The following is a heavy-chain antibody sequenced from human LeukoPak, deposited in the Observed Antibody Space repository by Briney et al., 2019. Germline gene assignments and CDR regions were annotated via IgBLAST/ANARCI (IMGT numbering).Heavy chain of an antibody. CDR1: GFTFSSYE. CDR2: ISSSGSTI. V-gene: IGHV3-48*03. CDR3: ASWPFLAYCGGDCYLDV. J-gene: IGHJ6*03. D-gene: IGHD2-21*01. Sequence: GGPLRLSCAASGFTFSSYEMNWVRQAPGKGLEWVSYISSSGSTIYYADSVKGRFTISRDNAENSLYLQMNSLKAEDTAVYYCASWPFLAYCGGDCYLDVWGKGTTVTVSS.